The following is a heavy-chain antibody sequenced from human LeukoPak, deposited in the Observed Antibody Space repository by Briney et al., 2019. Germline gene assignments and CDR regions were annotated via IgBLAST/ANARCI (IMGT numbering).Heavy chain of an antibody. CDR2: INPSGGST. J-gene: IGHJ4*02. CDR3: ARPADYGDYKD. V-gene: IGHV1-46*01. Sequence: ASVKVSCKASGYTFTSYYMHWVRQAPGQGLEWMGIINPSGGSTSYAQKFQGRVTMTTDTSTSTAYMELRSLRSDDTAVYYCARPADYGDYKDWGQGTLVTVSS. CDR1: GYTFTSYY. D-gene: IGHD4-17*01.